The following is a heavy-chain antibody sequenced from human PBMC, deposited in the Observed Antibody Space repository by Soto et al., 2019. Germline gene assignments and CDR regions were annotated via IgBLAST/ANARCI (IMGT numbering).Heavy chain of an antibody. D-gene: IGHD5-18*01. V-gene: IGHV1-8*01. Sequence: QVQLVQSGAEVKKPGASVKVSCKASGYTFTSYDINWVRQATGQGLEWMGWMNPNSGNTGYAQKFQGRDTMTRNTSKSTAYMELSSLRSEDTAVYYCAREPTDTAMVRAFDIWGQGTMVTVSS. CDR3: AREPTDTAMVRAFDI. CDR2: MNPNSGNT. J-gene: IGHJ3*02. CDR1: GYTFTSYD.